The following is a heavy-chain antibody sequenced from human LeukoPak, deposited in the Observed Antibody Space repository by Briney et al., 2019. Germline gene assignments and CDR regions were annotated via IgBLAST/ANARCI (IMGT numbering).Heavy chain of an antibody. V-gene: IGHV3-23*01. CDR1: GFTFSSYA. CDR2: ISSDGANT. CDR3: AKGLSTKVY. D-gene: IGHD5/OR15-5a*01. Sequence: GGFLRLSCAASGFTFSSYAMSWVRQAPGKGLEWVSAISSDGANTYHADSMKGRFTISRDNSKNTLYLQMNSLRAEDTAVYYCAKGLSTKVYWGQGTLVTVSS. J-gene: IGHJ4*02.